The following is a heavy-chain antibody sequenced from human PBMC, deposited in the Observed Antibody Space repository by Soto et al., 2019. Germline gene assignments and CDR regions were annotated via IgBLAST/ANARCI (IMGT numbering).Heavy chain of an antibody. Sequence: ESGPTLVKPTQTLTLTCTXXGFSLTTSGVSVGXXXXXXXXALEWLASIYWNDDKRYSPSLKSRLTLTKDNSKKQVVLTMTNMDPVDTATYYCAYRVGSRGSFDYWGQGTLVTVSS. J-gene: IGHJ4*02. CDR1: GFSLTTSGVS. D-gene: IGHD6-25*01. CDR3: AYRVGSRGSFDY. CDR2: IYWNDDK. V-gene: IGHV2-5*01.